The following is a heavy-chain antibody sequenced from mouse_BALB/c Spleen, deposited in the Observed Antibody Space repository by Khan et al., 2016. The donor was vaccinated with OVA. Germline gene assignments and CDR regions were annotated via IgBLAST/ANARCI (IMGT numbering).Heavy chain of an antibody. CDR3: ARGLVDV. CDR1: GYTFTDYY. V-gene: IGHV1-26*01. CDR2: INPNNGDT. J-gene: IGHJ1*01. Sequence: EVQLQQSGPELVKPGASVKMSCKASGYTFTDYYMKWVRQSPGKSLEWIGDINPNNGDTFYNQEFKGKATLTVDRSSSTAYMQLNSLTSEDSEVYYCARGLVDVWGAGTTVTVSS.